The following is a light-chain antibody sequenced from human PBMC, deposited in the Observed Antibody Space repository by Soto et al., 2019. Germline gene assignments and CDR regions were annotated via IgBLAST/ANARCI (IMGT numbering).Light chain of an antibody. CDR3: QQYNSYSRT. CDR1: QGISSY. Sequence: VIWMTQSPSLLSASTGDRVTISCRMSQGISSYLAWYQQKPGKPPKVLIYGASNLQSGVPPRFSGSGSGTEFTLTISSLQPDDFATYYCQQYNSYSRTFGQGTKVDIK. J-gene: IGKJ1*01. V-gene: IGKV1D-8*03. CDR2: GAS.